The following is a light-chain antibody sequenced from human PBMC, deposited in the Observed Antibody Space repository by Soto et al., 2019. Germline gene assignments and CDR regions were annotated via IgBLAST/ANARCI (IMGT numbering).Light chain of an antibody. CDR3: QQYNNWPPET. J-gene: IGKJ5*01. Sequence: EIVLTQTPGTLSLSPGERATLSCRAIQSVSSSYLAWYQQKPGQAPRLLIYGASNRATGIPDRFSGSGSGTEFTLTISSLQSEDFAFYYCQQYNNWPPETFGQGTRPEVK. CDR2: GAS. V-gene: IGKV3-20*01. CDR1: QSVSSSY.